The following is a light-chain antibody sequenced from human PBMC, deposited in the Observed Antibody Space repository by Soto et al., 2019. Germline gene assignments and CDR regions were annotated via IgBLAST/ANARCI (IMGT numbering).Light chain of an antibody. J-gene: IGKJ1*01. CDR1: QSVLSSSNNKNY. Sequence: DIVMTQSPDSLAVSLGERATINCKSSQSVLSSSNNKNYLAWYQHKPGQSPNLLIYWASMRESGVPDRFSGSGSGTDFTLTISSLQAEDVAVYYCQQYYSPPRAFGRGTKVEIK. CDR2: WAS. CDR3: QQYYSPPRA. V-gene: IGKV4-1*01.